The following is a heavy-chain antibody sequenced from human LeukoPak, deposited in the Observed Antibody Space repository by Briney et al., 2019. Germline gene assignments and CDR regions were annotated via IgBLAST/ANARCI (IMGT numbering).Heavy chain of an antibody. D-gene: IGHD6-13*01. CDR2: IYYSGIT. V-gene: IGHV4-39*01. J-gene: IGHJ5*02. CDR1: GGSIISSSYY. CDR3: ARRNGHSWDVGNWFDP. Sequence: SETLSLTCSLSGGSIISSSYYWAWTRQPPGMGLEWIGSIYYSGITYYNSSLKSRATVSVDTSRNQFFLHLISVTAADTVVYYCARRNGHSWDVGNWFDPWGQGTLVTVSS.